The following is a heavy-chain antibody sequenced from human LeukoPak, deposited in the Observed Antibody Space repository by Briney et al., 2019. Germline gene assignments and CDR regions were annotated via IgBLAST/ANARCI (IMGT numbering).Heavy chain of an antibody. CDR2: ISGSGGST. Sequence: GGSLRLSCAASGFTFSSYAMSWVRQAPGKGLEWVSAISGSGGSTYYADSVKGRFTISRDNPKDTLYLQMNSLRAEDTAVYYCAKVFSADYDILTGKTSGAFDIWGQGTMVTVSS. CDR1: GFTFSSYA. CDR3: AKVFSADYDILTGKTSGAFDI. V-gene: IGHV3-23*01. D-gene: IGHD3-9*01. J-gene: IGHJ3*02.